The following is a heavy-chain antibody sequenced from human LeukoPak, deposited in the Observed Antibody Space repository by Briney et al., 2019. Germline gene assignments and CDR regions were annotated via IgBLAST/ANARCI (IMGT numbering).Heavy chain of an antibody. CDR1: GFPFSDAW. V-gene: IGHV3-15*04. J-gene: IGHJ4*02. D-gene: IGHD3-16*01. Sequence: GGSLGLSCAASGFPFSDAWMSWVRQAPGKGLEWVGRIESKTDSGTTEYAAPVKGRYTISRDDSKNTLYLQMNSLKTEDTAVYYCTRDEGDDYFDNWGQGTLVTVSS. CDR2: IESKTDSGTT. CDR3: TRDEGDDYFDN.